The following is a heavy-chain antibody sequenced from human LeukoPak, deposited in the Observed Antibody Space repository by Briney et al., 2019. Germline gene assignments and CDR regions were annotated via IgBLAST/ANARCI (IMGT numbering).Heavy chain of an antibody. D-gene: IGHD6-13*01. Sequence: GGSLRLSCTASGFTFGDYAMSWFRQAPGKGLEWVGFIRSKAYGGTTEYAASVKGRFTISRDDSKSIAYLQMNSLKTEDTAVYYCTRDPEEAAGPLAGFNWGQGTLVTVSS. CDR1: GFTFGDYA. V-gene: IGHV3-49*03. CDR3: TRDPEEAAGPLAGFN. J-gene: IGHJ4*02. CDR2: IRSKAYGGTT.